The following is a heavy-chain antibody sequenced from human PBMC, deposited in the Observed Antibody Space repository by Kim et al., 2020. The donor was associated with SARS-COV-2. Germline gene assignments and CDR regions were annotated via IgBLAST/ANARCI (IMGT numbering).Heavy chain of an antibody. V-gene: IGHV1-24*01. CDR2: FDPEDGET. CDR3: ATDLPSMTYYYDSSGYQGAINI. D-gene: IGHD3-22*01. J-gene: IGHJ3*02. CDR1: GYTLTELS. Sequence: ASVKVSCKVSGYTLTELSMHWVRQAPGKGLEWMGGFDPEDGETIYAQKFQGRVTMTEDTSTDTAYMELSSLRSEDTAVYYCATDLPSMTYYYDSSGYQGAINIWGEGTMVTVSS.